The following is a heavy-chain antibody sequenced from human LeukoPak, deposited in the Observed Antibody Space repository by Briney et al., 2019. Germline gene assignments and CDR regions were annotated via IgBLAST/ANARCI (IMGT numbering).Heavy chain of an antibody. J-gene: IGHJ4*02. CDR1: GASMSSYY. Sequence: SETLSLTCTVSGASMSSYYWSWIRQPPGQGLEWIGDIYNSEKTNHNPSLKSRVTISVDTSKNQCSLKLTSVTAADTAVYYCARWDSGRAGFDYWGQGTRVTVSS. V-gene: IGHV4-59*01. CDR2: IYNSEKT. CDR3: ARWDSGRAGFDY. D-gene: IGHD6-19*01.